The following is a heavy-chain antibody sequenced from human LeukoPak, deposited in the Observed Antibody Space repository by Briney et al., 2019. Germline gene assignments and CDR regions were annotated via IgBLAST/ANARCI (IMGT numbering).Heavy chain of an antibody. Sequence: PGGSLRLSCAASGFTFSSYEMNWVRQAPGKGLEWVSYISSSGSTIYYADPVKGRFTISRDNAKNSLYLQMNSLRAEDTAVYYCARVDIVATPYSYYFDYWGQGTLVTVSS. CDR1: GFTFSSYE. V-gene: IGHV3-48*03. D-gene: IGHD5-12*01. CDR3: ARVDIVATPYSYYFDY. J-gene: IGHJ4*02. CDR2: ISSSGSTI.